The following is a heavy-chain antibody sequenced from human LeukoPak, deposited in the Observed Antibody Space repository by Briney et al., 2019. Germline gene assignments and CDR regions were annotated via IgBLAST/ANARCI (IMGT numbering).Heavy chain of an antibody. Sequence: ASVKVSCKASGYTFTSYYMHWVRQAPGQGLELMGIINPSGGSTSYAQKFQGRVTMTRDTSTSTVYMELSSLGSEDTAVYYCARAAYSSGWTVEYYFDYWGQGTLVTVSS. CDR3: ARAAYSSGWTVEYYFDY. V-gene: IGHV1-46*01. CDR1: GYTFTSYY. J-gene: IGHJ4*02. D-gene: IGHD6-19*01. CDR2: INPSGGST.